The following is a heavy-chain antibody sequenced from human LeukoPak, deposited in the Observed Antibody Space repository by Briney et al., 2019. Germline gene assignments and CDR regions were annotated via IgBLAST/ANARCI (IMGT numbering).Heavy chain of an antibody. CDR2: IWLDGNSE. V-gene: IGHV3-30*02. CDR3: ARDGGRWDLDF. J-gene: IGHJ4*02. CDR1: GFSFSASA. Sequence: GGSLRLSCAASGFSFSASAFHWVRQAPGKGLEWVAFIWLDGNSEYADSVRGRFTISRDNSKNTLYLQINSLRPDDTAVYYCARDGGRWDLDFWGQGTLVTVSS. D-gene: IGHD2-15*01.